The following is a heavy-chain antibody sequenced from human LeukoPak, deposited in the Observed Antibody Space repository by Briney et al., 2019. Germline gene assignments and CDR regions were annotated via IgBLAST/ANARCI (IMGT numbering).Heavy chain of an antibody. D-gene: IGHD1-26*01. CDR3: AKGIVGATREAFDI. CDR2: ISSSSSYI. J-gene: IGHJ3*02. V-gene: IGHV3-21*01. CDR1: GFTFSSYS. Sequence: GGSLRLSCAASGFTFSSYSMNWVRQAPGKGLEWVSSISSSSSYIYYADSVKGRFTISRDNAKNSLYLQMNSLRAEDTAVYYCAKGIVGATREAFDIWGQGTMVTVSS.